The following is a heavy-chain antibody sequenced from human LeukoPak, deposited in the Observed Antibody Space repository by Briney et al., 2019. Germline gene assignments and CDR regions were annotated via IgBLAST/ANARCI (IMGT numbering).Heavy chain of an antibody. CDR2: IYYSGST. V-gene: IGHV4-61*08. CDR3: ARAGPDNWRGGYFDY. CDR1: GGSISSGDYY. Sequence: PSQTLSLTCSVSGGSISSGDYYWSWIRQPPGKGLEWIGYIYYSGSTNYNPSLKSRVTISVDTSKNQFSLKLSSVTAADTAVYYCARAGPDNWRGGYFDYWGQGTLVTVSS. J-gene: IGHJ4*02. D-gene: IGHD3-10*01.